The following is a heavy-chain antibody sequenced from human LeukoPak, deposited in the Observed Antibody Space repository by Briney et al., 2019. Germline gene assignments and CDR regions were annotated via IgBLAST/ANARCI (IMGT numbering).Heavy chain of an antibody. J-gene: IGHJ3*02. D-gene: IGHD5-18*01. CDR3: VKGWIQLWFSAGAFDI. CDR1: GFTFSSYA. CDR2: ISSNGGST. Sequence: GGSLRLSCSASGFTFSSYAMHWVRQAPGKGLEYVSAISSNGGSTYYADSVKGRFTISRDNSKNTLYLQMSSLRAEDTAVYYCVKGWIQLWFSAGAFDIWGQGTMVTVSS. V-gene: IGHV3-64D*06.